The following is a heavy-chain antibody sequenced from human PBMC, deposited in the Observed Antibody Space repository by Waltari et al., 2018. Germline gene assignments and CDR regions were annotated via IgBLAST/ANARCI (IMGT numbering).Heavy chain of an antibody. CDR2: ISYSGNA. J-gene: IGHJ4*02. CDR3: ARDGHGRSWDLLPLDH. V-gene: IGHV4-39*07. CDR1: GDSVSSNNSY. Sequence: QLQLQESGPGLVKPSETLSLTCSVSGDSVSSNNSYWGWIRQPPGKGLEWIGTISYSGNAYYNPSLKSRVTISLDMSKKQFSLKLRSVTAADTAVYYCARDGHGRSWDLLPLDHWGQGSLVTVSS. D-gene: IGHD1-26*01.